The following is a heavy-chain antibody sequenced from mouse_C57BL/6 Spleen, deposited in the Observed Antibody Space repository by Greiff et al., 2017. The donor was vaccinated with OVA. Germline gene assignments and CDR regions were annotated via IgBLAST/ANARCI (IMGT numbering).Heavy chain of an antibody. CDR2: IYPSDSET. J-gene: IGHJ4*01. D-gene: IGHD1-1*01. V-gene: IGHV1-61*01. Sequence: QVQLQQPGAELVRPGSSVKLSCKASGYTFTSYWMDWVKQRPGQGLEWIGNIYPSDSETHYNQKFKDKATLTVDKSSSTAYMQLSSLTSEDSAVYYGARHYYYGSSYDYAMDYWGQGTSVTVSS. CDR1: GYTFTSYW. CDR3: ARHYYYGSSYDYAMDY.